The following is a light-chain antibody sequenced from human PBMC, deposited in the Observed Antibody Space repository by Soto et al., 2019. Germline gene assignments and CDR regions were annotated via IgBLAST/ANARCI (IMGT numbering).Light chain of an antibody. CDR3: QQYGDSPRT. CDR1: QSVISSY. CDR2: DAS. J-gene: IGKJ1*01. V-gene: IGKV3-20*01. Sequence: ESVLTQSPGTLSLSPGERDTLSCRSSQSVISSYFAWYQQKPGQAPRLLIYDASSRATGIPDRFSGSGYGTAFTLTISRLEPEDFAVYYCQQYGDSPRTFGQGTKVEIK.